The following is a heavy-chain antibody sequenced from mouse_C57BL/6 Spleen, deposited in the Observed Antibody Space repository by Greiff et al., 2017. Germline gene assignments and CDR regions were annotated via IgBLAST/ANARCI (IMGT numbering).Heavy chain of an antibody. J-gene: IGHJ3*01. D-gene: IGHD1-1*01. CDR3: TRWGSRGFAY. CDR2: IDPETGGT. CDR1: GYTFTDYE. Sequence: QVQLQQSGAELVRPGASVTLSCKASGYTFTDYEMHWVKQTPVHGLEWIGAIDPETGGTAYNQKFKGKAILTADKSSSTAYMELRSLTSADSAVYHCTRWGSRGFAYWGQGTLVTVSA. V-gene: IGHV1-15*01.